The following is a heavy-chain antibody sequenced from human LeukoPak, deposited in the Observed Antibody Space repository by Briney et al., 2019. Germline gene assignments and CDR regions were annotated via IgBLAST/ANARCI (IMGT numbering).Heavy chain of an antibody. CDR1: GYTFSYYW. D-gene: IGHD5-18*01. Sequence: PGGSLRLSCAASGYTFSYYWMHWVRQTPGKGLVWVSRINRDGSSTRYADSVRGRFTISRDNAKNTLYLQMNSLRVEDTGVYYCARDETAGKNHGYEDYWGQGTLVTVSS. CDR3: ARDETAGKNHGYEDY. V-gene: IGHV3-74*01. CDR2: INRDGSST. J-gene: IGHJ4*02.